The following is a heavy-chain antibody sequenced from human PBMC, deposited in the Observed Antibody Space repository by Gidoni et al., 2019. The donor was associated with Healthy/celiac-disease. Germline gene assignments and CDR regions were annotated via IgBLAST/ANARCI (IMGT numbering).Heavy chain of an antibody. CDR1: GYTCTSYD. Sequence: QVQLVQSGAEVKKPGASVKVSCKPSGYTCTSYDLNWVRQATGHGLEWMGWMEPNSGNTGYAQKFQGRVTMTRNTSISTAYMELSSLRSEDTAVYYCARGNYDSSGYWYFDYWGQGTLVTVSS. V-gene: IGHV1-8*01. J-gene: IGHJ4*02. CDR2: MEPNSGNT. D-gene: IGHD3-22*01. CDR3: ARGNYDSSGYWYFDY.